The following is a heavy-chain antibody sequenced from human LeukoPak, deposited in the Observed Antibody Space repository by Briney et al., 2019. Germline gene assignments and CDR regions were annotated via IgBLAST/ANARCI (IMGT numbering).Heavy chain of an antibody. D-gene: IGHD3-3*01. CDR2: MYYSGST. CDR3: ARGFGEVIRSDYYYYGMDV. J-gene: IGHJ6*02. Sequence: SETLSLTCTVSGGSISSNYWSWIRQPPGKRLEWIGYMYYSGSTNYNPSLRSRITISADTSKNKFSLKLSSVTAADTAVYYCARGFGEVIRSDYYYYGMDVWGQGTTVTVSS. V-gene: IGHV4-59*01. CDR1: GGSISSNY.